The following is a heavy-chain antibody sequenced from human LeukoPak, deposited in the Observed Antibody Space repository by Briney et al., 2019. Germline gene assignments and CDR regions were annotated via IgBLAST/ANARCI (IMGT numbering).Heavy chain of an antibody. CDR2: INSDGSTT. Sequence: PGGSLRLSCAASGFTFSSYWMHWVCQAPGKGLVWVSRINSDGSTTTYADSVKGRFTISRDNAKNTLYLQMHSLRAEDTAVYYCARGYQGMDVWGQGTTVTVSS. D-gene: IGHD2-2*01. V-gene: IGHV3-74*01. CDR3: ARGYQGMDV. CDR1: GFTFSSYW. J-gene: IGHJ6*02.